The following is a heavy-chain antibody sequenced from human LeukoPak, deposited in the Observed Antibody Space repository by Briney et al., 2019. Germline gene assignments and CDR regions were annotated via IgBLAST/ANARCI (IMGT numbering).Heavy chain of an antibody. D-gene: IGHD3-10*01. V-gene: IGHV1-2*02. CDR1: GYTFTGYY. Sequence: ASVKVSCKASGYTFTGYYMHWVRQAPGQGLEWMGWINPNSGGTNYAQKLQGRVTMTTDTSTSTAYMELSSLRSEDTAVYYCARGSSRGVRGVIIPTGDYWGQGTLVTVSS. J-gene: IGHJ4*02. CDR2: INPNSGGT. CDR3: ARGSSRGVRGVIIPTGDY.